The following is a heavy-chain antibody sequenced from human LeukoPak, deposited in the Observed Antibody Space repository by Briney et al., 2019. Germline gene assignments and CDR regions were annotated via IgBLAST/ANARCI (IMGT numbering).Heavy chain of an antibody. Sequence: ALRLSCAASGFTFDDYALFWVRQAPGKGLEWVSGINWNGGRRDYADSVKGRFTISRDNAKNSLFLQMNSLRAEDTALYFCAKATTMATNFYYYYGMDVWGQGTTVTVSS. CDR3: AKATTMATNFYYYYGMDV. V-gene: IGHV3-9*01. D-gene: IGHD5-24*01. CDR2: INWNGGRR. CDR1: GFTFDDYA. J-gene: IGHJ6*02.